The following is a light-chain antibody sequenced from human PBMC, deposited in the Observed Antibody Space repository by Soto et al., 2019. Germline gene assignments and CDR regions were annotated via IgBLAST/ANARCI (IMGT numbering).Light chain of an antibody. V-gene: IGKV3-20*01. J-gene: IGKJ4*01. CDR2: GAS. Sequence: IVLTQSPGTLSLSPGERATLSCRASQSVTSSYLGWYQQKPGQAPRLLIYGASTRATGIPDRFSGSGSGTDFTLTISRLEPEDFAEYYCQQYGSSRLTFGGGTKVDIK. CDR1: QSVTSSY. CDR3: QQYGSSRLT.